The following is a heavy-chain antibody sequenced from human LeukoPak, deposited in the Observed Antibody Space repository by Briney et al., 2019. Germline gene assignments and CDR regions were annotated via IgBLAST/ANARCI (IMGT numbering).Heavy chain of an antibody. CDR1: GFTFSSYG. D-gene: IGHD3-22*01. Sequence: PGRSLRLSCAASGFTFSSYGMHWVRQAPGKGLEWVAVISYDGSNKYYADSVKGRFTISRDNSKNTLYLQMNSLRAEDTAVYYCAKGTYYYDSSGYSYDAFDIWGQGTMVTVSS. CDR2: ISYDGSNK. J-gene: IGHJ3*02. V-gene: IGHV3-30*18. CDR3: AKGTYYYDSSGYSYDAFDI.